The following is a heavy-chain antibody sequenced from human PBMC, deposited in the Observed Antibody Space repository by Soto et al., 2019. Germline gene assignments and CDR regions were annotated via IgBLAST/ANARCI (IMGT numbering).Heavy chain of an antibody. Sequence: QVQLVQSGAEVKKPGSSVKVSCKASGGTFSSYAISWVRQAPGQGLEWMGGIIPIFGTANYAQKFQGRVTITADESTSTAYMELSSLRSEDTAVYYCARDEDTAMVPPPLPYYYYGMDVWGQGTTVTVSS. CDR2: IIPIFGTA. J-gene: IGHJ6*02. CDR3: ARDEDTAMVPPPLPYYYYGMDV. CDR1: GGTFSSYA. V-gene: IGHV1-69*12. D-gene: IGHD5-18*01.